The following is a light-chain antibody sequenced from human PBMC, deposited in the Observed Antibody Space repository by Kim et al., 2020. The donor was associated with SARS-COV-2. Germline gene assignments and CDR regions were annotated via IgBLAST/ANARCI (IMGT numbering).Light chain of an antibody. CDR1: SSGVGGYNL. CDR2: DAS. CDR3: SSYTSSSTLV. Sequence: GESITSSCAGTSSGVGGYNLVSWYQHNPGKAPKLMIYDASNRPSGVSNRFSGSKSGNTASLTISGLQDEDEADYYCSSYTSSSTLVFGGGTQLTVL. J-gene: IGLJ2*01. V-gene: IGLV2-14*03.